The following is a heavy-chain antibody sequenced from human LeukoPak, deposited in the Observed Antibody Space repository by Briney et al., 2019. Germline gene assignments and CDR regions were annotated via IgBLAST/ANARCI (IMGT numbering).Heavy chain of an antibody. J-gene: IGHJ5*02. CDR3: ARGGGNDYGDYWFDP. Sequence: SETLSLTCSVSGVSISSGSNYWGWIRQPPGKGLEWIGNIYHSGSTYYNPSLKSRVTISVDTSKNQFSLKLSSVTAADTAVYYCARGGGNDYGDYWFDPWGQGTLVTVSS. CDR1: GVSISSGSNY. D-gene: IGHD4-17*01. CDR2: IYHSGST. V-gene: IGHV4-39*07.